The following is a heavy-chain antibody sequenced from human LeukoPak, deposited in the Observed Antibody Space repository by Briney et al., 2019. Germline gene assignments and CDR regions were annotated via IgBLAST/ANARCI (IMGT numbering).Heavy chain of an antibody. J-gene: IGHJ5*02. V-gene: IGHV3-21*01. CDR3: ARQMGWEDIVVVVAATGDNWFDP. D-gene: IGHD2-15*01. CDR2: ISSSSRYI. CDR1: GFTFTSYS. Sequence: TGGSLRLSCAASGFTFTSYSMNWVRQAPGKGLEWVSSISSSSRYIYYADSVKGRFTISRDNAKNSLCLQMDSLRAEDTAVYYCARQMGWEDIVVVVAATGDNWFDPWGQGTLVTVSS.